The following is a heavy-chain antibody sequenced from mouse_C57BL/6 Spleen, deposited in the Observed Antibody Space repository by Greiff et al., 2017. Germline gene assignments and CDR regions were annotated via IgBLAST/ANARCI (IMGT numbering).Heavy chain of an antibody. J-gene: IGHJ3*01. CDR1: GYAFSSSW. D-gene: IGHD2-4*01. Sequence: VKLLESGPELVKPGASVKISCKASGYAFSSSWMNWVKQRPGKGLEWIGRIYPGDGDTNYNGKFKGKATLTADKSSSTAYMHLSSLTSEDSAVYFCARSGGLRRFAYWGQGTLVTVSA. V-gene: IGHV1-82*01. CDR3: ARSGGLRRFAY. CDR2: IYPGDGDT.